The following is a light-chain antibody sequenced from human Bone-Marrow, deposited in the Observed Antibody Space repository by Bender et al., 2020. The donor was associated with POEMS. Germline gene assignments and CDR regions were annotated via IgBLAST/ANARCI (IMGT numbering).Light chain of an antibody. Sequence: QSALTQPASVSGSPGQSITISCTGTSSDVGGYNYVSWYQHHPGKAPKLMIYDVRNRPSGVSNRFSGSKSGNTASLTISGLQAEDEADYYCCSYAGSATVVFGGGTRLTVL. J-gene: IGLJ2*01. CDR3: CSYAGSATVV. V-gene: IGLV2-14*03. CDR2: DVR. CDR1: SSDVGGYNY.